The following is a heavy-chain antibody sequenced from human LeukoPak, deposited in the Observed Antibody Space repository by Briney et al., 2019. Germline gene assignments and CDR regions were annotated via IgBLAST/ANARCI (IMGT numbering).Heavy chain of an antibody. D-gene: IGHD2-2*01. CDR1: GCTFSDYY. CDR3: ARWYCSTTNCYYDY. V-gene: IGHV3-53*01. CDR2: IYNDGRT. Sequence: GGSLRLSCAASGCTFSDYYMSWVRQAPGKGLQWVSFIYNDGRTQHTDSVKGRFTISRDNSKNTLYLQMNSLRAEDTAVYYCARWYCSTTNCYYDYWGQGTLVTVSS. J-gene: IGHJ4*02.